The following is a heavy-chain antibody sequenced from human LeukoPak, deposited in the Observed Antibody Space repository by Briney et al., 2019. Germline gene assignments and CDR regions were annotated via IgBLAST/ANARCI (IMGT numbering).Heavy chain of an antibody. CDR3: ARVGFCGGGNCYASYLASDDY. V-gene: IGHV1-18*01. CDR2: ISAYNGST. Sequence: GASVKVSCKASGYTFTSYDINWVRQAPGQGLEWMGWISAYNGSTNYAQKLQDRVTMTTDTSTSTAYMELRSLGSDDTAMYYCARVGFCGGGNCYASYLASDDYWGQGTLVTVSS. J-gene: IGHJ4*02. CDR1: GYTFTSYD. D-gene: IGHD2-15*01.